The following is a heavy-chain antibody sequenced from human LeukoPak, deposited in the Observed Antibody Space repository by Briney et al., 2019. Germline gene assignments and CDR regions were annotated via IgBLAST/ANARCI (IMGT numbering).Heavy chain of an antibody. Sequence: EASVKVSCKVSGYTLTELSMHWVRQAPGKGPEWMGSFDPAENETIYAQKFQGRVTMTEDTSTDTAYMELSSLKSEDTAVYYCASGYWDSSAYYYVRDVFDIWGQGATVTISS. V-gene: IGHV1-24*01. D-gene: IGHD3-10*02. CDR3: ASGYWDSSAYYYVRDVFDI. J-gene: IGHJ3*02. CDR1: GYTLTELS. CDR2: FDPAENET.